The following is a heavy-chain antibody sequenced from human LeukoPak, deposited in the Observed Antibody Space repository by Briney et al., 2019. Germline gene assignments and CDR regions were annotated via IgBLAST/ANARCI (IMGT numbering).Heavy chain of an antibody. CDR2: INPSGGST. V-gene: IGHV1-46*01. Sequence: ASVKVSCKASGYTFTSYYTHWVRQAPGQGLEWMGIINPSGGSTSYAQKFQGRVTMTRDTSTSTVYMELSSLRSEDTAVYYCARALVVVAATPYNWFDPWGQGTLVTVSS. D-gene: IGHD2-15*01. J-gene: IGHJ5*02. CDR1: GYTFTSYY. CDR3: ARALVVVAATPYNWFDP.